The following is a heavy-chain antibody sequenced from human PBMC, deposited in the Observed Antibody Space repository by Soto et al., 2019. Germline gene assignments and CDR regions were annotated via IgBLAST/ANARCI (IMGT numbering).Heavy chain of an antibody. CDR1: GGSISSSSYY. CDR3: AIHMVRGDDTLYNLYDP. D-gene: IGHD3-10*01. CDR2: IYYSGST. V-gene: IGHV4-39*01. J-gene: IGHJ5*02. Sequence: SETLSLTCTVSGGSISSSSYYWGWIRQPPGKGLEWIGSIYYSGSTYYNPSLKSRVTISVDTSKNQFSLKLSSVTAADTAVYYCAIHMVRGDDTLYNLYDPCGQGTLVTVSS.